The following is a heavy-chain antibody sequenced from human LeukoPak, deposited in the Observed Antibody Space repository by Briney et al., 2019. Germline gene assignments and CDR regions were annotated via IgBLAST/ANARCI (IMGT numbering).Heavy chain of an antibody. J-gene: IGHJ4*02. Sequence: PSETLSLTCTVSGGSISSYHWSWIRQPPGKGLEWIGYIYYSGSTNYNPSLKSRVTISVDTSKNQFSLKLRSVSAADTAVYYCARGYSYYPYWGQGTLVTVSS. CDR1: GGSISSYH. CDR3: ARGYSYYPY. D-gene: IGHD4-11*01. CDR2: IYYSGST. V-gene: IGHV4-59*01.